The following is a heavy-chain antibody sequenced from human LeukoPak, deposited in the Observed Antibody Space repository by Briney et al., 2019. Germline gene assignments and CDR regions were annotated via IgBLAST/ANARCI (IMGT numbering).Heavy chain of an antibody. D-gene: IGHD5-18*01. V-gene: IGHV1-18*01. J-gene: IGHJ4*02. CDR2: ISAYNGNT. CDR1: GYTFTSYG. CDR3: ARSPRGYSYGDFDY. Sequence: GASVKVSCKASGYTFTSYGISWVRQAPGQGLEWMGWISAYNGNTNYAQKLQGRVTMTTDTSTSTAYMEPRSLRSDDTAVYYCARSPRGYSYGDFDYWGQGTLVTVSS.